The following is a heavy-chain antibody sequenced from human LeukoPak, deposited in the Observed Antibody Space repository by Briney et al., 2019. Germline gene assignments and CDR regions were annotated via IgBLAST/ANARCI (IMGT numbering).Heavy chain of an antibody. CDR1: GFTFSDYY. J-gene: IGHJ4*02. V-gene: IGHV3-11*04. Sequence: PGGSLRLSCAASGFTFSDYYMSWIRQAPGKGLEWVSYISSGGSTIYYADSVKGRITISRDNAKNSLYLQMNSLRAEDTAVYYCARHGYSTMAPIDYWGQGTLVTVSS. CDR2: ISSGGSTI. CDR3: ARHGYSTMAPIDY. D-gene: IGHD3-10*01.